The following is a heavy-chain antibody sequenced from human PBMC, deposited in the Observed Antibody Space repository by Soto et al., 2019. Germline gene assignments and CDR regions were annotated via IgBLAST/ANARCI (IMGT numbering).Heavy chain of an antibody. CDR1: GFTFSYYY. J-gene: IGHJ4*02. V-gene: IGHV3-11*06. CDR2: ISSSSSYT. Sequence: GSLRLSRASSGFTFSYYYMSWILQAPGKGLEWVSYISSSSSYTNYADSVKGRFTISRDNAKNSLYLQMNSLRAEDTAVYYCARSPSPTHFDYWGQGTLVTVSS. CDR3: ARSPSPTHFDY.